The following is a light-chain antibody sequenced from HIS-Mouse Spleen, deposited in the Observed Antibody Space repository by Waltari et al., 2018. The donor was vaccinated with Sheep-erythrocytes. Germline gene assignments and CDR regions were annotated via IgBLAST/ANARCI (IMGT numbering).Light chain of an antibody. CDR3: CSYAGSSTPWV. Sequence: QSALTQPASVSGSPGQSITISCTGTRSDVGSYNLVSWYQQHPGKAPKLMIYEGSKRPSGVFNRFSDSKSGNTASLTISGLQAEDEADYYCCSYAGSSTPWVFGGGTKLTVL. CDR1: RSDVGSYNL. V-gene: IGLV2-23*01. CDR2: EGS. J-gene: IGLJ3*02.